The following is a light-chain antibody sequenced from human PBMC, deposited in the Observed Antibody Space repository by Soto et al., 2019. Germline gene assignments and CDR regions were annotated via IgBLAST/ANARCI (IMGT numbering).Light chain of an antibody. J-gene: IGLJ2*01. CDR1: NSDVGGYNY. V-gene: IGLV2-14*01. Sequence: QSVLTQPASVSGSPGQSITISCTGTNSDVGGYNYVSWYQQHPGKAPKLVISEVSNRPSGVSNRFSGSKSGNTASLTISGLQAEDEADYYCSSYTSISTVVFGGGTKLTVL. CDR3: SSYTSISTVV. CDR2: EVS.